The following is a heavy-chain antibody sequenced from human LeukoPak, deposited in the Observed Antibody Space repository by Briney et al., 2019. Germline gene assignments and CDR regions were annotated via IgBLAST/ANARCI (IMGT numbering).Heavy chain of an antibody. J-gene: IGHJ4*02. D-gene: IGHD5-18*01. Sequence: ASVKVSCKASGYTFTSYDINWVRQATGQGLEWMGWMNPNSGNTGYAQKFQGRVTITRNASISTAYMELSSLRSEDTAVYYCARGGYSYGPRIDYWGQGTLVTVSS. CDR1: GYTFTSYD. V-gene: IGHV1-8*03. CDR3: ARGGYSYGPRIDY. CDR2: MNPNSGNT.